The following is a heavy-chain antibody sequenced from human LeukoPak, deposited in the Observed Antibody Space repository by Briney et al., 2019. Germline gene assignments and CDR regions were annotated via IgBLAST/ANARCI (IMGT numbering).Heavy chain of an antibody. CDR1: GYTFTSYG. Sequence: ASVKVSCKASGYTFTSYGISWVRQAPGQGLEWMGWISSYNGNTNFARKLQGRVTMTTDTSTSTAYMELRSLTSDDTAVYYCARGREPPYDYWGQGTLVTVSS. V-gene: IGHV1-18*01. CDR3: ARGREPPYDY. J-gene: IGHJ4*02. D-gene: IGHD1-26*01. CDR2: ISSYNGNT.